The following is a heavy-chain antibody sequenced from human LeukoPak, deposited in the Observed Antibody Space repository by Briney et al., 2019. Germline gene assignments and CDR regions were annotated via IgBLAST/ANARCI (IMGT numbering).Heavy chain of an antibody. Sequence: PGGSLRLSCAASGFTFSSYAMSWVRQAPGKGLEWVSAISGSGGSTYYADSVKGRFTISRDNSKNTLYLQMNSLRAEDTAVYYCATALRYFDWLLNFDYWGQGTLVTVSS. V-gene: IGHV3-23*01. CDR1: GFTFSSYA. CDR2: ISGSGGST. D-gene: IGHD3-9*01. J-gene: IGHJ4*02. CDR3: ATALRYFDWLLNFDY.